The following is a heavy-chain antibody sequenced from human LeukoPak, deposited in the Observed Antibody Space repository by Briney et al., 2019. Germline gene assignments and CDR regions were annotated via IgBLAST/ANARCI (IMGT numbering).Heavy chain of an antibody. Sequence: GGSLRLSCAASGFTFDDYAMHWVRQAPGNSLEWVSGISWNSGSIGYADSVKGRFTISRDNAKNSLYLQMNSLRAEDTALYYCAKDRTRYSSSNFDYWGQGTLVTVSS. CDR2: ISWNSGSI. D-gene: IGHD6-13*01. J-gene: IGHJ4*02. CDR3: AKDRTRYSSSNFDY. V-gene: IGHV3-9*01. CDR1: GFTFDDYA.